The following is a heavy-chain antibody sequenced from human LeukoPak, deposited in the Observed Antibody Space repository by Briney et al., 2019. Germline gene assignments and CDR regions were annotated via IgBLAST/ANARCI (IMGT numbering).Heavy chain of an antibody. V-gene: IGHV4-39*01. D-gene: IGHD2-2*01. Sequence: PSETLSLTCTVSGGSISSSSYYWGWIRQPPGKGLEWIGSIYYSGSTYYNPSLKSRVTISVDTSKNQFSLKLSSVTAADTAVYYCARYCSSTSCYLNGMDVWGQGTRVTVSS. CDR1: GGSISSSSYY. CDR2: IYYSGST. CDR3: ARYCSSTSCYLNGMDV. J-gene: IGHJ6*02.